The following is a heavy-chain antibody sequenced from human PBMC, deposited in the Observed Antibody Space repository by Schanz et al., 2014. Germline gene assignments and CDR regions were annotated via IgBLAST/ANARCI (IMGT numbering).Heavy chain of an antibody. Sequence: QVQLVESGGGVVQPGRSLRLSCAAYGFTLSSYAMHWVRQAPGKGLEWVAVIWSDGSTKYYADSVKGRFTISRDNSENTLYLQMNSLRAEDTAVYYCARDSRPNYDFLTAYYAIDYWGQGTLVTVSS. D-gene: IGHD3-9*01. CDR2: IWSDGSTK. V-gene: IGHV3-33*08. CDR1: GFTLSSYA. CDR3: ARDSRPNYDFLTAYYAIDY. J-gene: IGHJ4*02.